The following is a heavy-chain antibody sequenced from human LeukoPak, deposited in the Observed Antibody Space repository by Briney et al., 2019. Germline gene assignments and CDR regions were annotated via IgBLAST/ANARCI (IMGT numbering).Heavy chain of an antibody. Sequence: ASVKVSCKASGGTFSSYAISWVRQPPGQGLEWMGGIIPIFGTANYAQKFQGRVTITAGESTSTAYMELSSLRSEDTAVYYCASFGGSYWSAFDIWGQGTMVTVSS. V-gene: IGHV1-69*13. D-gene: IGHD1-26*01. CDR3: ASFGGSYWSAFDI. J-gene: IGHJ3*02. CDR1: GGTFSSYA. CDR2: IIPIFGTA.